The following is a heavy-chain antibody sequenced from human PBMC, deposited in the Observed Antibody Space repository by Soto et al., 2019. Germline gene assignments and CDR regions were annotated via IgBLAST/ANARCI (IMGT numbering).Heavy chain of an antibody. J-gene: IGHJ2*01. V-gene: IGHV3-23*01. CDR2: ISGSGGST. Sequence: EVQLLESGGGLVQPGGSLRISCAASGFTFNTYDMSWVRQAPGKGLEWVSGISGSGGSTYYADSVKGRFTISRDNSKNTLNLQMNSLRAEDTAVYYCAKRNLGYRGSSYFDLWGRGTLLTVS. D-gene: IGHD5-12*01. CDR3: AKRNLGYRGSSYFDL. CDR1: GFTFNTYD.